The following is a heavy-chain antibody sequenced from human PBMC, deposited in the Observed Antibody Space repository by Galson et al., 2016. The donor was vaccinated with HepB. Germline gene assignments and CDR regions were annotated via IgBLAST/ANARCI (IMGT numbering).Heavy chain of an antibody. J-gene: IGHJ6*02. V-gene: IGHV1-58*01. CDR2: IVVGSGNT. CDR3: AADLGYNYGSGMDV. D-gene: IGHD5-18*01. CDR1: GLTFTRSA. Sequence: SVKVSCKASGLTFTRSAVQWVRQARGQRLEWIGWIVVGSGNTNSAQKFQERVTITRDRSTNTVYMELSSLRSEDTAVYYCAADLGYNYGSGMDVWGQGTTVTVSS.